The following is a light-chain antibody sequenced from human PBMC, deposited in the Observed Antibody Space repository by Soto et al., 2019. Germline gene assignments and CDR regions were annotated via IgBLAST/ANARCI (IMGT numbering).Light chain of an antibody. CDR3: CSYAGGSTWV. CDR1: SSDVGSYNL. J-gene: IGLJ3*02. Sequence: QSVLTQPASVSGSPGQSITISCTGTSSDVGSYNLVSWYQQHPGKAPKLMIYEGNKRPSGVSNRFSGSKSGNTASLTISGLQAEDEADYYCCSYAGGSTWVFGGGTKVTVL. CDR2: EGN. V-gene: IGLV2-23*01.